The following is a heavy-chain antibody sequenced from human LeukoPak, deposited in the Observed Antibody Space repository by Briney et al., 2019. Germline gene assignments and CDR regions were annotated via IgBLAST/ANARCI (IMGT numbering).Heavy chain of an antibody. CDR1: GFTFSSCG. D-gene: IGHD2-21*02. CDR3: AREGARVTTLQYFDY. CDR2: IWYDGSNK. Sequence: GGSLRLSCAASGFTFSSCGMHWVRQAPGKGLEWVAVIWYDGSNKYYADSVKGRFTISRDNSKNTLYLQMNSLRAEDTAVYYCAREGARVTTLQYFDYWGQGTLVTVSS. J-gene: IGHJ4*02. V-gene: IGHV3-33*01.